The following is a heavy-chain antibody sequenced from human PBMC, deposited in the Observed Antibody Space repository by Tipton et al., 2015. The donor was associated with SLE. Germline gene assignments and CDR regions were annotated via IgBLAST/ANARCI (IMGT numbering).Heavy chain of an antibody. CDR1: GYTFTSYS. CDR2: INAYNGNT. CDR3: ARDVPASGSHLLDS. D-gene: IGHD6-13*01. V-gene: IGHV1-18*01. Sequence: QLVQSGAEVKKPGAAVKVSCKTSGYTFTSYSISWVRQAPGQGLEWMGWINAYNGNTDYAQKLRGRVTVTTDTSTNTAYLELRSLTSDDTALYYCARDVPASGSHLLDSWGQGTLVTVSS. J-gene: IGHJ4*02.